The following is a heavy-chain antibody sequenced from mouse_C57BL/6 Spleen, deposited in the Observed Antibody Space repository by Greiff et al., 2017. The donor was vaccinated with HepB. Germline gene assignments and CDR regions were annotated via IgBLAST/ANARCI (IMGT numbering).Heavy chain of an antibody. J-gene: IGHJ2*01. D-gene: IGHD4-1*01. Sequence: QVQLQQSGPGLVQPSQSLSITCTVSGFSLTSYGVHWVRQSPGKGLEWLGVIWSGGSTDYNAAFISRLSISKDNSKSQVFFKMNSLQADDTAIYYCARGLLTGSFYFDYWGQGTTLTVSS. CDR1: GFSLTSYG. CDR2: IWSGGST. CDR3: ARGLLTGSFYFDY. V-gene: IGHV2-2*01.